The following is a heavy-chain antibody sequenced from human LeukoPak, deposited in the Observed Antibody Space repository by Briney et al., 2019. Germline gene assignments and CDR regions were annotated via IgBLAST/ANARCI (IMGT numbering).Heavy chain of an antibody. D-gene: IGHD6-13*01. CDR1: GFTFGDYA. V-gene: IGHV3-49*03. CDR3: TRVSSWKGIDY. J-gene: IGHJ4*02. CDR2: IRSKAYGGTA. Sequence: GGSLRLSCTASGFTFGDYAMSWFRQAPGKGLEWVGFIRSKAYGGTAEYAASVKGRFTISRDDSKSIAYLQMNSLKTEDTAVYYCTRVSSWKGIDYWGQGTLVTVSS.